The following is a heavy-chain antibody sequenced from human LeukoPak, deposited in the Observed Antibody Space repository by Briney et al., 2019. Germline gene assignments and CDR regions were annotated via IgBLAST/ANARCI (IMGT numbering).Heavy chain of an antibody. CDR3: AKASWVSNADAVW. J-gene: IGHJ4*02. CDR2: ITAGHYPT. D-gene: IGHD1-1*01. CDR1: GFSFSSFA. V-gene: IGHV3-23*01. Sequence: GGSLRLSCAASGFSFSSFAMTWVRQAPGKGLEWVSSITAGHYPTYNTDSVKGRFTISRDNSKNTLYLQMNSLRADDTAIYYCAKASWVSNADAVWWGQGTLVTVSS.